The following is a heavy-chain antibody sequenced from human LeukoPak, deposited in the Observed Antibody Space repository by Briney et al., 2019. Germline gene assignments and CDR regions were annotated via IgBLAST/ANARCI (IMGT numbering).Heavy chain of an antibody. Sequence: ASVKVSCKASGYTFTGYYMHWVRQAPGQGLQWMGWINPNSGDTNYAQKFQGRVTMTRDTSISTAYMELSRLRSDDTAVYYRARDGGRGFNYGLYYFDYWGQGTLVTVSS. D-gene: IGHD5-18*01. J-gene: IGHJ4*02. V-gene: IGHV1-2*02. CDR3: ARDGGRGFNYGLYYFDY. CDR1: GYTFTGYY. CDR2: INPNSGDT.